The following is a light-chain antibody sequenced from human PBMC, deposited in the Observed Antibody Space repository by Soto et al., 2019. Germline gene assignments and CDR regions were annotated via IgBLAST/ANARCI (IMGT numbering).Light chain of an antibody. V-gene: IGLV2-14*01. J-gene: IGLJ1*01. CDR1: SSDVGGYNY. CDR3: SSYTSRSTLHV. Sequence: QSVLTQPASVSGSPGQSITISCTGTSSDVGGYNYVSWYQQHPGKAPKLMIYDVSNRPSGVSNRFSGSKSGNTASLTSSGLQAEDEADYYCSSYTSRSTLHVFGTGTKLTVL. CDR2: DVS.